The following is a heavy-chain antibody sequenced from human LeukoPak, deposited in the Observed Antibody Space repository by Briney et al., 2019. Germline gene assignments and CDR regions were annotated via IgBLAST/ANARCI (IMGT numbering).Heavy chain of an antibody. V-gene: IGHV3-30*03. Sequence: PGGSLRLSCAASGFTFSSYGMHWVRQAPGKGLEWVAVISYDGSNKYYADSVKGRFTISRDNSKNTLYLQMNSLRAEDTAVYYCARPSGWYRFNYFDYWGQGTLVTVSS. CDR2: ISYDGSNK. J-gene: IGHJ4*02. CDR3: ARPSGWYRFNYFDY. CDR1: GFTFSSYG. D-gene: IGHD6-19*01.